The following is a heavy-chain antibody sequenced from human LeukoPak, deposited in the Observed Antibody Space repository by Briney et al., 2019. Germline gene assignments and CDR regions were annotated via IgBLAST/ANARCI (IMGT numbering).Heavy chain of an antibody. CDR2: INPSGGST. J-gene: IGHJ4*02. D-gene: IGHD3-10*01. CDR3: ARDYYGSGSYEGNIDY. Sequence: ASVKVSCKASGYTFTSYYMHWVRQAPGQGLEWMGIINPSGGSTSYAQKFQGRVTMTRDTSTSTVYMELSSLRSEDTAVYYCARDYYGSGSYEGNIDYWGQGTLVTVSS. V-gene: IGHV1-46*01. CDR1: GYTFTSYY.